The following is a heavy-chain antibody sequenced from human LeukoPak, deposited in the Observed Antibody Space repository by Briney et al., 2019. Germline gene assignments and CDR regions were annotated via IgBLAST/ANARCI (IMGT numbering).Heavy chain of an antibody. CDR2: ISGSSYI. CDR1: GFTFSSYS. Sequence: GGSLRLSCAASGFTFSSYSMNWVRQAPGKGLEWVSSISGSSYIYYADSVKGRFTISRDNAKNSLYLQMNSLRAGDTAVYYCARDSAGSAFDIWGQGTMVTVSS. CDR3: ARDSAGSAFDI. V-gene: IGHV3-21*01. D-gene: IGHD3-10*01. J-gene: IGHJ3*02.